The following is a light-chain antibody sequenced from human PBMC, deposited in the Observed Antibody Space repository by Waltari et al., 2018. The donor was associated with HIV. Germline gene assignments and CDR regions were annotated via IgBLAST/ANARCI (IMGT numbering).Light chain of an antibody. CDR2: EVS. CDR3: CSYAGTSTYVA. Sequence: QSALTQPASVSGSPGQSITLSCTATSTDVGRSNLVSWYQQHPGKAPKLPIYEVSKRPSGVSKRFHGSKSGNTASLTISGLQAEDEADYYCCSYAGTSTYVAFGGGTKLTVL. CDR1: STDVGRSNL. J-gene: IGLJ2*01. V-gene: IGLV2-23*02.